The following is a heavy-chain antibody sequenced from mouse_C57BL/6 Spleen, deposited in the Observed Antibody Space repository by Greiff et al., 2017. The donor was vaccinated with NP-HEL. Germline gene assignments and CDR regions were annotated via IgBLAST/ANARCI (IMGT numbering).Heavy chain of an antibody. V-gene: IGHV1-22*01. J-gene: IGHJ1*03. CDR3: AVYDGYYGYFGV. CDR1: GYTFTDYN. D-gene: IGHD2-3*01. Sequence: VQLQQSGPELVKPGASVKMSCKASGYTFTDYNMHWVKQSHGKSLEWIGYINPNNGGTSYNQKFKGKATLTVNKSSSTDYMELRSLTSEGSAGYECAVYDGYYGYFGVWGTGTTVTVSS. CDR2: INPNNGGT.